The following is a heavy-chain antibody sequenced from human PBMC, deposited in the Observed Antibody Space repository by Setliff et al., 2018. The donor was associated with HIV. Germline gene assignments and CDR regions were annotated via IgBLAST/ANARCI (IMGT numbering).Heavy chain of an antibody. CDR3: ALPVLGGYSYGYFDY. J-gene: IGHJ4*02. D-gene: IGHD5-18*01. Sequence: ASVKVSCKASGGTFSSYAISWVRQAPGQGLEWMGGIIPIFGTANYAQKFQGRVTITADESTSTAHMELSSLRSEDTAVYYCALPVLGGYSYGYFDYWGQGTLVTVSS. V-gene: IGHV1-69*13. CDR1: GGTFSSYA. CDR2: IIPIFGTA.